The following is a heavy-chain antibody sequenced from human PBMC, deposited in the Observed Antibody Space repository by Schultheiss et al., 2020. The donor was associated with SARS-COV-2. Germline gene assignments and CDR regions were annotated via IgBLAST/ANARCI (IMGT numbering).Heavy chain of an antibody. CDR1: GFTFSSYG. V-gene: IGHV3-7*03. D-gene: IGHD3-3*01. CDR3: ARGAIFGVVLGY. Sequence: GGSLRLSCAASGFTFSSYGMHWVRQAPGKGLEWVANIKQDGSEKYYVDSVKGRFTISRDNAKNSLYLQMNSLRAEDTAVYYCARGAIFGVVLGYWGQGTLVTVSS. J-gene: IGHJ4*02. CDR2: IKQDGSEK.